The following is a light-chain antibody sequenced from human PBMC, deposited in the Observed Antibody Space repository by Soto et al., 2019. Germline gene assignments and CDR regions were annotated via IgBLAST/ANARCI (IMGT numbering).Light chain of an antibody. J-gene: IGKJ5*01. CDR3: MQGTHLPIT. V-gene: IGKV2-30*02. Sequence: DVVMTQSPLSLPVTLGQPASISCRSNQSLVHSDGIAYFSWFQQRPGRSPGRLIYKVSNRDSGVPARFSGSGSGTDFALKITRLDPAPVRLYSCMQGTHLPITFGQATRLEI. CDR2: KVS. CDR1: QSLVHSDGIAY.